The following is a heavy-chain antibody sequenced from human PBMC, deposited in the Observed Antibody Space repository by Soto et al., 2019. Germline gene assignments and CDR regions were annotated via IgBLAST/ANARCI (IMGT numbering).Heavy chain of an antibody. CDR2: ISSSSSYI. CDR3: AREELWFGELSGDY. D-gene: IGHD3-10*01. Sequence: EVQLVESGGGLVKPGGSLRLSCAASGFTFSSYSMNWVRQAPGKGLEWVSSISSSSSYIYYADSVKGRFTISRDNAKNSLYLQMNSLRAEDTAVYYCAREELWFGELSGDYWGQGTLVTVSS. V-gene: IGHV3-21*01. CDR1: GFTFSSYS. J-gene: IGHJ4*02.